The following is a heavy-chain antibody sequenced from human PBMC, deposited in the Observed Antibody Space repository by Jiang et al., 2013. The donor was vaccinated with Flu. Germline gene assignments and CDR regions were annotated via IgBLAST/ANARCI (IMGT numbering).Heavy chain of an antibody. CDR1: GFTFSSYS. Sequence: LVQPGGSLRLSCAASGFTFSSYSMNWVRQAPGKGLEWVSYISSSSSTIYYADSVKGRFTISRDNAKNSLYLQMNSLRAEDTAVYYCARSRYYDSTDYWGQGTLVTVSS. D-gene: IGHD3-22*01. CDR3: ARSRYYDSTDY. J-gene: IGHJ4*02. CDR2: ISSSSSTI. V-gene: IGHV3-48*01.